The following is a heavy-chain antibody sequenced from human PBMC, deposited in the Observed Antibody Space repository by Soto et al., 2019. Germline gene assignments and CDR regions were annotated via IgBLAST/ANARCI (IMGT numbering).Heavy chain of an antibody. V-gene: IGHV4-59*01. CDR2: IYYSGST. CDR1: GDSISASY. Sequence: QVQLQESGPGLVRPSETLTLTCTVTGDSISASYWTWIRQPPGKGLEWIGYIYYSGSTNYNPTLKSRVTISVDTAKNQFVLELSSVTAADTTVYYCARLAAVAEGGWVDPWGQGTLVTVSS. J-gene: IGHJ5*02. CDR3: ARLAAVAEGGWVDP. D-gene: IGHD6-19*01.